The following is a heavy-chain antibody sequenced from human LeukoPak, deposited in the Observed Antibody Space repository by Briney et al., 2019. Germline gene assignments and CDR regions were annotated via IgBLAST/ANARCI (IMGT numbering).Heavy chain of an antibody. CDR3: ARDPVQKYSSGPGWFDP. CDR1: GYSFTGYF. D-gene: IGHD6-19*01. J-gene: IGHJ5*02. Sequence: ASVKVSCKASGYSFTGYFMQWVRQAPGQGLEWMGWISAYNGNTNYAQKLQGRVTMTTDTSTSTAYMELRSLRSDDTAVYYCARDPVQKYSSGPGWFDPWGQGTLVTVSS. CDR2: ISAYNGNT. V-gene: IGHV1-18*04.